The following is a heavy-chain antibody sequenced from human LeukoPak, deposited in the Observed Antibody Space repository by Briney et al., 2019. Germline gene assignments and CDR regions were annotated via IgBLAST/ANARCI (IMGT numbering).Heavy chain of an antibody. Sequence: GGSLRLSCAASGFTFSSYTMHWVRQAPGKGLEWVAVISYDGSNRYYADSVKGRFTISRDNSKNTLYLQMNSLRPEDTAVYYCARFIAAPYYFDYWGRGTLVTVSS. J-gene: IGHJ4*02. V-gene: IGHV3-30*04. CDR2: ISYDGSNR. CDR1: GFTFSSYT. D-gene: IGHD6-13*01. CDR3: ARFIAAPYYFDY.